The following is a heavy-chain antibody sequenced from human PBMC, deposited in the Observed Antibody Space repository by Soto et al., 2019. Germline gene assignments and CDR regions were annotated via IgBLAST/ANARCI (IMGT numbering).Heavy chain of an antibody. J-gene: IGHJ4*02. V-gene: IGHV4-59*11. CDR1: GGSMSSHY. CDR2: IYYSGST. CDR3: ATQRLGEFGSHFDH. Sequence: QLQVSGPEVVKPSETLSLTCTVSGGSMSSHYWAWMRQSPGQGLEWIGYIYYSGSTKSNPSLNGRLPMSVDTSKNQFSLNLRSVTVADTAVYYCATQRLGEFGSHFDHWGQGTLVSVSS. D-gene: IGHD3-10*01.